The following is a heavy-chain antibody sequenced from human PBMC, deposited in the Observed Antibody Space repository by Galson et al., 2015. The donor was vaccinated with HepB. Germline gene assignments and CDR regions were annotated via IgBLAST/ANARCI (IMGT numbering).Heavy chain of an antibody. CDR3: ARGGSYHSDAFDI. D-gene: IGHD1-26*01. Sequence: SGAEVKKPGESLRISCKGSGYRFTSYWISWVRQMPGKGLEWMGWIDPSDSYTNYSPSFQGHVTISADKSISTAYLQWSSLKASDTAMYYCARGGSYHSDAFDICGQGTMVTVSS. V-gene: IGHV5-10-1*01. CDR2: IDPSDSYT. CDR1: GYRFTSYW. J-gene: IGHJ3*02.